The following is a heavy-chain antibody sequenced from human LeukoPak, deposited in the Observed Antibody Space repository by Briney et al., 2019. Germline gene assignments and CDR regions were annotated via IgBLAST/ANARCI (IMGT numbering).Heavy chain of an antibody. J-gene: IGHJ3*02. CDR2: ISAYNGNT. CDR3: ARGPHPHKPYDFWSGYHDAFDI. CDR1: GYTFTSYG. V-gene: IGHV1-18*01. Sequence: GASVKVSCKASGYTFTSYGISWVRQAPGQGLEWMGWISAYNGNTNYAQKLQGRVTMTTDTSTSTAYMELRSLRSDDTAVYYCARGPHPHKPYDFWSGYHDAFDIWGQGTMVTVSS. D-gene: IGHD3-3*01.